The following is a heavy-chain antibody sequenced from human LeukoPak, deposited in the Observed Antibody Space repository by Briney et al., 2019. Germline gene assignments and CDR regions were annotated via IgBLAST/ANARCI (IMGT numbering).Heavy chain of an antibody. CDR1: GGSISSGSYY. D-gene: IGHD1-1*01. V-gene: IGHV4-61*02. CDR3: ARGTRGQPFDY. CDR2: IYTSGST. J-gene: IGHJ4*02. Sequence: PSETLSLTCTVSGGSISSGSYYWSWIRQPAGKGLEWIGRIYTSGSTNYDPSLKSRVTISVDTSKNQFSLKLSSVTAADTAVYYCARGTRGQPFDYWGQGTLVTVSS.